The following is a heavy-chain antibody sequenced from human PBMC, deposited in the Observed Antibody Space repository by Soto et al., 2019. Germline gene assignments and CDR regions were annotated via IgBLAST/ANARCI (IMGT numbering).Heavy chain of an antibody. CDR3: ASALYCSGGSCSFDP. V-gene: IGHV4-61*01. CDR2: IYYSGST. J-gene: IGHJ5*02. D-gene: IGHD2-15*01. CDR1: GGSVSSGSYY. Sequence: SETLSLTCTVSGGSVSSGSYYWSWIRQPPGKGLEWIGFIYYSGSTNYNPSLKSRVTISVDTSKNQFSLQLSSVTAADTAVYYCASALYCSGGSCSFDPWGQGTLVT.